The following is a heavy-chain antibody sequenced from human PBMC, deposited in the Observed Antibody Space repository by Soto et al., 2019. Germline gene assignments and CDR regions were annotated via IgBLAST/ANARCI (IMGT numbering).Heavy chain of an antibody. CDR1: GFTFSSYA. CDR2: ITGIGDYT. J-gene: IGHJ3*01. V-gene: IGHV3-23*01. CDR3: GKDPNGDYFGAFDF. D-gene: IGHD4-17*01. Sequence: EVQMLESGGGLVQPGGSLRLSCAASGFTFSSYALTWVRQAPGKGLEWVSSITGIGDYTRYTDSVKGRFTITRDNAKNTLFLQMKSLRADDTAIYYCGKDPNGDYFGAFDFWGQGTMVTVSS.